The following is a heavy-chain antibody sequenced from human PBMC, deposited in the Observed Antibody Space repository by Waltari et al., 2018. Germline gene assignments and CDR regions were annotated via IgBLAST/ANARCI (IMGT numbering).Heavy chain of an antibody. D-gene: IGHD7-27*01. CDR2: VSSNGAYI. CDR1: GFSFSNYN. CDR3: ARGGWGFYLDL. V-gene: IGHV3-21*01. J-gene: IGHJ5*02. Sequence: EVQLMESGGGLVKPGGSLRLPCAASGFSFSNYNMNWVRQAPGKGLEWVSSVSSNGAYIHYADSVRGRFTISRDNAKTSLYLQMNGLRDEDTAVYYCARGGWGFYLDLWGQGALVTVSS.